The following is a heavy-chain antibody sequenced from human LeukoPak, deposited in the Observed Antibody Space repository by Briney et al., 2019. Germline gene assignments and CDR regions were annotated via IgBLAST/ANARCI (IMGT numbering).Heavy chain of an antibody. CDR3: ARDVRHRIAGLVGASTLGY. CDR2: INPSGGST. D-gene: IGHD1-26*01. V-gene: IGHV1-46*01. J-gene: IGHJ4*02. Sequence: GASVKVSCKASGGTFSSYAISWVRQAPGQGLEWMGIINPSGGSTSYAQKFQGRVTMTRDMSTSTVYMELSSLRSEDTAVYYCARDVRHRIAGLVGASTLGYWGQGTLVTVSS. CDR1: GGTFSSYA.